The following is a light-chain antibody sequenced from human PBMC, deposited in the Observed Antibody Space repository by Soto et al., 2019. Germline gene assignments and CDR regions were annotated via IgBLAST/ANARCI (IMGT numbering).Light chain of an antibody. CDR2: DAS. V-gene: IGKV3-15*01. CDR3: QQYNNWRT. Sequence: EILMTQSPATLSGSPGERSALSCRASQSVDSNLAWYQQKPGQPPRLLIYDASTRATGIPARISGSGSGTEFTLTISSLQSEDFAVYYCQQYNNWRTFGQGTKVDIK. CDR1: QSVDSN. J-gene: IGKJ1*01.